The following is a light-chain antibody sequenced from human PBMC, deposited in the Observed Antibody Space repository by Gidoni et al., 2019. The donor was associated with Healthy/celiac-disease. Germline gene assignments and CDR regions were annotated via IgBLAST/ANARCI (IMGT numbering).Light chain of an antibody. Sequence: DIQMTQSPSSLSASVGDRVTIPCRASQSISSYLNWYQQKPGKAPKLLIYAASSLQSGVPSRFSGSGSGTDFTLTISILQPEDFATYYCQQSYSTPFTFGPGTKVDIK. J-gene: IGKJ3*01. CDR3: QQSYSTPFT. V-gene: IGKV1-39*01. CDR1: QSISSY. CDR2: AAS.